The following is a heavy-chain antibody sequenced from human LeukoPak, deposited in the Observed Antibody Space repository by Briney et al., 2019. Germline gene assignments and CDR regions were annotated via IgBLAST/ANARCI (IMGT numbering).Heavy chain of an antibody. J-gene: IGHJ6*02. CDR1: GFSFSNYW. CDR2: INSDGSST. CDR3: ARDYGRSRDYGMDV. D-gene: IGHD3-10*01. V-gene: IGHV3-74*01. Sequence: GGSLRLSCAASGFSFSNYWMHWVRQAPGKGLVWVSRINSDGSSTSYADSVKGRFTISRDNAKNTLYLQMNSLRVEDTAVYYCARDYGRSRDYGMDVWGPGTTVTVSS.